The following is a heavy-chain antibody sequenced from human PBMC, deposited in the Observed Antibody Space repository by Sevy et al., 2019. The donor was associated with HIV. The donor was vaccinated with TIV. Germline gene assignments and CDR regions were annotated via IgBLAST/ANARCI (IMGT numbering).Heavy chain of an antibody. Sequence: GGSLRLSCAASGFSVSSYYMGWVRQAPGMGLEWVSTKESGGQTYYADSVRGRFTIARDESANNLFLQLNNLRAEDTGVYYCARMTSTWSIDSWGQGTLVTVSS. CDR1: GFSVSSYY. V-gene: IGHV3-53*01. CDR3: ARMTSTWSIDS. CDR2: KESGGQT. J-gene: IGHJ4*02.